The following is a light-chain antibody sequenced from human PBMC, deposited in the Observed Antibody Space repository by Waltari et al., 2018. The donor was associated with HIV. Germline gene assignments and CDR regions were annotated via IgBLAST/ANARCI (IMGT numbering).Light chain of an antibody. CDR3: CSYAGSSTYV. CDR1: SSDVGAYNY. J-gene: IGLJ1*01. CDR2: DVT. Sequence: QSALTQPASVSGSPGQSITISCTGTSSDVGAYNYVSWYQQHPGEAPQLMIYDVTKRPSGVSNRSPGSKSANPASLTISGLRAEEEADYYCCSYAGSSTYVFGSGTKVTVL. V-gene: IGLV2-23*02.